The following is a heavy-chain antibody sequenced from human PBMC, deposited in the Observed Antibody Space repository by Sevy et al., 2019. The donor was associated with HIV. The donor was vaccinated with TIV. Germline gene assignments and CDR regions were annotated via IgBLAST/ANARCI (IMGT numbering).Heavy chain of an antibody. D-gene: IGHD6-13*01. CDR3: ARDARGPAAPYYYGMDV. CDR2: IWYDGSNK. Sequence: GGSLRLSCAASGFTFSSYGMHWVRQAPGKGLEWVAVIWYDGSNKYYADSVKGRFTISRDNSKNTLYLQMNGLRAEDTAVYYCARDARGPAAPYYYGMDVWGQGTTVTVSS. V-gene: IGHV3-33*01. CDR1: GFTFSSYG. J-gene: IGHJ6*02.